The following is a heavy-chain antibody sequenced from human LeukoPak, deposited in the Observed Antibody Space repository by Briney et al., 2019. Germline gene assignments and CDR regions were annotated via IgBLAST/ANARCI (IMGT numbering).Heavy chain of an antibody. J-gene: IGHJ5*02. CDR2: LWYDGSNK. CDR1: GFTFRSYV. D-gene: IGHD3-22*01. Sequence: GGSLRLSCAASGFTFRSYVMQGVRQAPGKGLEWVAVLWYDGSNKYYADSVKGRFTISRDNSKITLYLQMNSLRAEDTAVYYCAKNPRSYDSSGYYYPDPWGQGTLVTVSS. V-gene: IGHV3-33*06. CDR3: AKNPRSYDSSGYYYPDP.